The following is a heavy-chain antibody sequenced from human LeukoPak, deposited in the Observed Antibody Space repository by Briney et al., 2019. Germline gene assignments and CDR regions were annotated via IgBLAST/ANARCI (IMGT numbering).Heavy chain of an antibody. CDR1: GYSFTNYW. CDR2: IYPGDSGI. J-gene: IGHJ5*02. Sequence: GESLKISCQGFGYSFTNYWIGWVRQMPGKGMEWMGVIYPGDSGIRYSPSFQGQVTISVDKSISTAYLQWVSLKASDTAMYYCACRDLTSTWSLPWGQGTLVTVSS. V-gene: IGHV5-51*01. CDR3: ACRDLTSTWSLP. D-gene: IGHD6-13*01.